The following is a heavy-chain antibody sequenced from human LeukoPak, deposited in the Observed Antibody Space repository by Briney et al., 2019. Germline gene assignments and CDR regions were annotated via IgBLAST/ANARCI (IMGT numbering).Heavy chain of an antibody. D-gene: IGHD2-2*01. CDR1: GGSISSSSYY. V-gene: IGHV4-39*01. J-gene: IGHJ3*02. CDR2: IYYSGST. Sequence: SSETLSLTCTVSGGSISSSSYYWGWIRQPPGKGLEWIGSIYYSGSTYYNPSLKSRVTISVDTSKNQFSLKLSSVTAADTAVYYCARQWDVVVPAADHVSAFDIWGQGTMVTVSS. CDR3: ARQWDVVVPAADHVSAFDI.